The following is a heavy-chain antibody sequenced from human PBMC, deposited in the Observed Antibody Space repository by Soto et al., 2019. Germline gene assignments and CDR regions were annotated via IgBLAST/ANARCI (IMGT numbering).Heavy chain of an antibody. CDR2: IHHSGST. Sequence: QLQLQESGSGLVKPSQTLSLTCAVSGGSVNSDSDSWTWIRQPPGKGLEWIGYIHHSGSTYYTPSLRRRVTMSVDRSKNQFSLKLTSVTAADTAVYYCARQITLASYYFDYWGQGILVTVSS. CDR3: ARQITLASYYFDY. D-gene: IGHD2-21*01. J-gene: IGHJ4*02. V-gene: IGHV4-30-2*01. CDR1: GGSVNSDSDS.